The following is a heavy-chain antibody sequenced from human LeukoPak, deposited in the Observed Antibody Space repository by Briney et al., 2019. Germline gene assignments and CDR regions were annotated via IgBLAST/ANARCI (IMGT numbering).Heavy chain of an antibody. CDR3: ARDIRGVGATHYFDY. CDR2: IHYSGST. CDR1: GFSITSYY. Sequence: SETLSLTCTVSGFSITSYYWSWIRQPPGKGLEWIGLIHYSGSTTYNPSLKSRVTMSVDTSKNQFSLQLRSVTAADTALYYCARDIRGVGATHYFDYWGQGTLVTVTS. V-gene: IGHV4-59*01. J-gene: IGHJ4*02. D-gene: IGHD1-26*01.